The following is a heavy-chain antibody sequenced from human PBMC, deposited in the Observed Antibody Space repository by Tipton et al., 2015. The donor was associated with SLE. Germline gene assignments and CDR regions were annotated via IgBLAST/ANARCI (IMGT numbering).Heavy chain of an antibody. CDR3: ARDGVDSSGYPYYFDY. D-gene: IGHD3-22*01. V-gene: IGHV3-7*01. CDR1: GFTFSSYW. Sequence: SLRLSCAASGFTFSSYWMSWVRQAPGKGLEWVANIKQDGSEKYYVDSVKGRFTISRDNAKNSLYLQMNSLRAEDTAVYYCARDGVDSSGYPYYFDYWGQGTLVTVSS. CDR2: IKQDGSEK. J-gene: IGHJ4*02.